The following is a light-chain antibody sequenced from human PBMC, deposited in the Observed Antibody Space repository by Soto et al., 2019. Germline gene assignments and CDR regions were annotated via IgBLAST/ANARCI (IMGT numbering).Light chain of an antibody. Sequence: QSVLTQPASVSDSPGQSITISRTGTSSDVGGSNFVSWYQQHPGKPPKLIIYDVANRPSGVSNRFSGSKSGSTASLIISRLQTEDEADYYCVSYTSSTTYVFGTGTKLTVL. J-gene: IGLJ1*01. V-gene: IGLV2-14*03. CDR1: SSDVGGSNF. CDR2: DVA. CDR3: VSYTSSTTYV.